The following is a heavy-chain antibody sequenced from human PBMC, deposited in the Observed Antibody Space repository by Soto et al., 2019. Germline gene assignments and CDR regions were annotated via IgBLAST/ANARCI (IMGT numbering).Heavy chain of an antibody. CDR2: ISYDGSNK. V-gene: IGHV3-30-3*01. J-gene: IGHJ6*02. Sequence: PGGSLRLSCAASGFTFSNYAMHWVRQAPGKGLEWVAVISYDGSNKYYADSVKGRFTISRDNSKNTLYLQMNSLRAEDTAVYYWASREAAAGTFYYYYGMDVWGQGTTVTVSS. CDR3: ASREAAAGTFYYYYGMDV. D-gene: IGHD6-13*01. CDR1: GFTFSNYA.